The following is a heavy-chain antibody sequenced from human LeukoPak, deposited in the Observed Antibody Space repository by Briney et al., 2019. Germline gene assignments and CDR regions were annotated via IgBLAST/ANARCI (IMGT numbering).Heavy chain of an antibody. CDR1: GFTFSSYA. D-gene: IGHD3-10*01. V-gene: IGHV3-30-3*01. Sequence: GGSLRLSCAASGFTFSSYAMHWVRQAPGKGLEWVAVISYDGSNKYYADSVKGRFTISRDNSKNTLYLQMNSLRAEDTAVYYCARDITPVSLLHYYGMDVWGQGTTVTVSS. CDR2: ISYDGSNK. CDR3: ARDITPVSLLHYYGMDV. J-gene: IGHJ6*02.